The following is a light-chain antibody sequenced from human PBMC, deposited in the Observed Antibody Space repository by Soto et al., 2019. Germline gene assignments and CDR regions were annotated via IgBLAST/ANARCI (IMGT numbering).Light chain of an antibody. Sequence: DIQMTQSPSSLSASVGARVTITCRASQDIGYSLGWFQQRPGKAPKSLIYAAATLQSGVPSKFSGCGSGIHFTLTISSRQTEDFGTYFCQKYNSGPRTFGQGTKVEIK. V-gene: IGKV1-16*02. CDR2: AAA. CDR3: QKYNSGPRT. J-gene: IGKJ1*01. CDR1: QDIGYS.